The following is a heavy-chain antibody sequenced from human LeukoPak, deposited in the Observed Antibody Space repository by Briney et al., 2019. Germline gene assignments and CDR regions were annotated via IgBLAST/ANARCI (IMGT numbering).Heavy chain of an antibody. CDR2: MNPNSGNT. D-gene: IGHD6-13*01. V-gene: IGHV1-8*01. CDR1: GYTFTSYD. CDR3: ARAAAGRMYSSSTIYYYYYMDV. J-gene: IGHJ6*03. Sequence: ASVKVSCKASGYTFTSYDINWVRQATGQGLEWMGWMNPNSGNTGYAQKFQGRVTMTRNTSISTAYMELSSLRSEDTAVYYCARAAAGRMYSSSTIYYYYYMDVWGKGTTVTVSS.